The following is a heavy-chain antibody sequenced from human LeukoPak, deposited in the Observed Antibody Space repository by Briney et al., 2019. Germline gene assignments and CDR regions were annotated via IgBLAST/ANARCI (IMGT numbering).Heavy chain of an antibody. CDR1: GYTFTGYY. CDR2: INPNSGGT. Sequence: ASVKVSCKASGYTFTGYYIHWVRQAPGQGLEWMGWINPNSGGTNYAQKFQGRVTMTRDTSISTAYMELSRLRSDDTAVYYCARSVMNSGSYFGIDYWGRGTLVTVSS. CDR3: ARSVMNSGSYFGIDY. J-gene: IGHJ4*02. D-gene: IGHD1-26*01. V-gene: IGHV1-2*02.